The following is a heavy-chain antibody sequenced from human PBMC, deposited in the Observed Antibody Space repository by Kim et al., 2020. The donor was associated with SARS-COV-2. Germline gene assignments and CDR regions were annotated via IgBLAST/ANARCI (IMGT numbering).Heavy chain of an antibody. V-gene: IGHV4-31*02. J-gene: IGHJ4*02. D-gene: IGHD6-13*01. CDR3: ARIIAAAGRGGGRGYFDY. Sequence: KSRVTISVDTSKNQFSLKLSSVTAADTAVYYCARIIAAAGRGGGRGYFDYWGQGTLVTVSS.